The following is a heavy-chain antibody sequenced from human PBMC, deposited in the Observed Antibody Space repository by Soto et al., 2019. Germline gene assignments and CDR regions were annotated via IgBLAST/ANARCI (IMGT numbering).Heavy chain of an antibody. J-gene: IGHJ4*02. V-gene: IGHV3-48*02. CDR3: ARFFGSGFDY. D-gene: IGHD6-19*01. Sequence: EVQLVESGGGLVQPGGSLRLSCVASGFRFSTDSMSWVRQAPGKGLEWVAHISTSGATRYYADSVKGRFTISRDNAKTSLYLQMDNLRNEDTAVYYCARFFGSGFDYWGQGTLVTVSS. CDR1: GFRFSTDS. CDR2: ISTSGATR.